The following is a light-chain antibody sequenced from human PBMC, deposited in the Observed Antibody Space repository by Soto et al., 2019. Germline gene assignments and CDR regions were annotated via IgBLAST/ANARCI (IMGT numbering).Light chain of an antibody. V-gene: IGKV3-15*01. J-gene: IGKJ1*01. Sequence: EIVMTQSPATLSVSPGERATLSCRASQSVSSNLAWYQQKPGQAPRLLIYGASTRATGIPARFSGSGSGTEFTLIISSLQPDDFATYYCQQYNSYSGTFGQGTKVDIK. CDR2: GAS. CDR3: QQYNSYSGT. CDR1: QSVSSN.